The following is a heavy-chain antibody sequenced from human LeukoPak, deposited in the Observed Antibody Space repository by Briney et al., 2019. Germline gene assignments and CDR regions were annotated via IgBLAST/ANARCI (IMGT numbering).Heavy chain of an antibody. CDR1: GGSFSGYY. CDR3: ARINLTTVKRPFDY. V-gene: IGHV4-34*01. Sequence: SETLSLTCAVYGGSFSGYYWSWIRQPPGKGLEWIGEINHSGSTNYNPSLKTRVTISVDTSKNQFSLKLSSVTAADTAVYYCARINLTTVKRPFDYWGQGTLVTVSS. CDR2: INHSGST. J-gene: IGHJ4*02. D-gene: IGHD4-17*01.